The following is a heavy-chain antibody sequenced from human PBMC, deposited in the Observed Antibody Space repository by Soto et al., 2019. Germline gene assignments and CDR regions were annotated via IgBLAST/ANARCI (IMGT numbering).Heavy chain of an antibody. CDR1: GFTFSSYW. Sequence: PGGSLRLSCAASGFTFSSYWMHWVRQAPGKGLVWVSRINSDGSSTSYADSVKGRFTISRDNAKNTLYLQMNSLRAEDTAVYYCARVGYCSGGSCLAYYYYGMDVWGQGTTVTVSS. CDR2: INSDGSST. J-gene: IGHJ6*02. CDR3: ARVGYCSGGSCLAYYYYGMDV. V-gene: IGHV3-74*01. D-gene: IGHD2-15*01.